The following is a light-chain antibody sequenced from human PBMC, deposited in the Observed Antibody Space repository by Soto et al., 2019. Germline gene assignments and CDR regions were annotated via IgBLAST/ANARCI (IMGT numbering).Light chain of an antibody. CDR1: HDFNSY. J-gene: IGKJ4*01. CDR2: VAS. Sequence: DIQLTQSQSFLSASVGHRVTITCRASHDFNSYLAWYQQKPGEAPTILMYVASTLQSGVPSRFSGSGSGTEFTLTIISLQPEDFATYFCQQLNSLPLTFGGGTKVDIK. V-gene: IGKV1-9*01. CDR3: QQLNSLPLT.